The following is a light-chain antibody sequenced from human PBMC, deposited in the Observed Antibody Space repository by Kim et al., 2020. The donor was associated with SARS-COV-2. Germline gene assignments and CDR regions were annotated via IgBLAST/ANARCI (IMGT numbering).Light chain of an antibody. V-gene: IGLV3-25*03. Sequence: SPGQTATITCSGDALPNQYGYWYQQKPGQAPLLVIYKDRERPSGIPERFSGSSSGTTVTLTISGVQAEDEADYYCQSADTSGTYVFGPGTKVTVL. CDR1: ALPNQY. CDR3: QSADTSGTYV. CDR2: KDR. J-gene: IGLJ1*01.